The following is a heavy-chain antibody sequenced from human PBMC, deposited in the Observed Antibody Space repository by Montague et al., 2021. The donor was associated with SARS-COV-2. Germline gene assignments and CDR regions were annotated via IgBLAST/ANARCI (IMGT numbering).Heavy chain of an antibody. CDR2: VHYTGTT. CDR3: ARHRENAGSFDI. CDR1: GGSITVSRYD. V-gene: IGHV4-39*01. J-gene: IGHJ3*02. Sequence: SETLSLTCTVSGGSITVSRYDWGWLRQSPGKGLEWIGSVHYTGTTSYNPSLKSRLTISVDTSENQFSLKMTSVTASDTAVYYCARHRENAGSFDIWGQGTMVTVSS. D-gene: IGHD1-1*01.